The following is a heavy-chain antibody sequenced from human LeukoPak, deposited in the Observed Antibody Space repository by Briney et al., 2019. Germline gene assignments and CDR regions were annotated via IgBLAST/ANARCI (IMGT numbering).Heavy chain of an antibody. D-gene: IGHD2-2*02. V-gene: IGHV4-4*09. CDR1: GGSIRGYY. CDR2: IYTSGST. J-gene: IGHJ5*02. Sequence: SGTLSLTCTVSGGSIRGYYWSWIRQPPGKGLEWIGYIYTSGSTNYNPSLKSRITISVDTSKNQFSLKLSSVTAADTAVYYCARRYCSSTSCSTGGWFDPWGQGTLVTVSS. CDR3: ARRYCSSTSCSTGGWFDP.